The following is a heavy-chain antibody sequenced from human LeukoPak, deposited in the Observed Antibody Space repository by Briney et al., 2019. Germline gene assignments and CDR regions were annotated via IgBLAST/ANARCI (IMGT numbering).Heavy chain of an antibody. CDR2: INPNSGGT. J-gene: IGHJ4*02. CDR3: ARGYSSSWYSYDY. CDR1: GYTFTGYY. Sequence: ALVKVSCKASGYTFTGYYMHWVRQAPGQGLEWMGWINPNSGGTNYAQKFQGRVTMTRDTSISTAYMELSRLRSDDTAVYYCARGYSSSWYSYDYWGQGTLVTVSS. D-gene: IGHD6-13*01. V-gene: IGHV1-2*02.